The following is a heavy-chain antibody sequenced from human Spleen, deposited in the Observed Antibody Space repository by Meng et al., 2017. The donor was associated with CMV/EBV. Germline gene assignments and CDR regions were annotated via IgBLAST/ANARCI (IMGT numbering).Heavy chain of an antibody. CDR1: GGTFRTYA. CDR2: IIPIFDAT. D-gene: IGHD1-26*01. J-gene: IGHJ4*02. V-gene: IGHV1-69*05. Sequence: CKASGGTFRTYALSWVRQAPGRGLEWMGGIIPIFDATKYARKFQGRVTITTDESTSTAYMELSRLRSADTAIYYCAREATQSGGYLAYWGQGTLVTVSS. CDR3: AREATQSGGYLAY.